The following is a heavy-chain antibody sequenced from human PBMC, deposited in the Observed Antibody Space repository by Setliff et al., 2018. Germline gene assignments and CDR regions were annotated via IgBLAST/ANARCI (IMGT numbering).Heavy chain of an antibody. CDR2: IDPHASEK. D-gene: IGHD3-10*01. V-gene: IGHV3-7*01. Sequence: GGSLRLSCTASGFSYSNCWVSWVRRAPGKGLEWLASIDPHASEKYYVDSVKGRFTISRDNAKNSLSLQMNNLRTEDTAVYYCFGAGTCSYWGQGTLVTVSS. J-gene: IGHJ4*02. CDR1: GFSYSNCW. CDR3: FGAGTCSY.